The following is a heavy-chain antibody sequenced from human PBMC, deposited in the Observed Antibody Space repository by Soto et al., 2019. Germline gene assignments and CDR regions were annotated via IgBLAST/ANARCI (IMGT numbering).Heavy chain of an antibody. Sequence: SETLSLTCTVSGGSISSYYWSWIRQPPGKGLEWIGYIYYSGSTNYNPSLKSRVTISVDTSKNQFSLKLSSVTAADTAVYYCARGYSGSGWYPWVNWGQGTLVTVSS. CDR1: GGSISSYY. CDR3: ARGYSGSGWYPWVN. V-gene: IGHV4-59*01. D-gene: IGHD6-19*01. J-gene: IGHJ4*02. CDR2: IYYSGST.